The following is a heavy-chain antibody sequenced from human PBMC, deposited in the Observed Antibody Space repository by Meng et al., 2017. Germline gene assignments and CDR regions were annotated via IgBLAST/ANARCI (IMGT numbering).Heavy chain of an antibody. CDR3: LDEAPRSDY. J-gene: IGHJ4*02. CDR1: GFTFNNYW. V-gene: IGHV3-74*01. Sequence: EGQLVESGGCFVQPGGSLRLSCAASGFTFNNYWMHWVRQVPGKGLVWVSRISGDGSITNYADSVKGRFTISRDNAKNTLYLQMNSLRPEDTAVYYCLDEAPRSDYWGQGSLVTVSS. D-gene: IGHD1-1*01. CDR2: ISGDGSIT.